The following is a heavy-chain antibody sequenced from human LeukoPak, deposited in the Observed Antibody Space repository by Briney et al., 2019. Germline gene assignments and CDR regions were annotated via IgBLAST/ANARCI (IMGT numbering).Heavy chain of an antibody. CDR2: ISGSGGST. J-gene: IGHJ4*02. V-gene: IGHV3-23*01. Sequence: QPGGSLRLSCAASGFTFSSYAMHWVRQAPGKGLEWVSAISGSGGSTYYADSVKGRFTISRDNSKNTLYLQMNSLRAADTAVYYCAKRAKSYGYDSSGATDYWGQGTLVTVSS. CDR1: GFTFSSYA. D-gene: IGHD3-22*01. CDR3: AKRAKSYGYDSSGATDY.